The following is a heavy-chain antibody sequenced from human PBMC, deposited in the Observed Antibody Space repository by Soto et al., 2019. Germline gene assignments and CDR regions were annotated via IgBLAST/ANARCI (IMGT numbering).Heavy chain of an antibody. CDR3: AKDRVGQLVLGFYYYYYGMDV. V-gene: IGHV3-30*18. Sequence: QVQLVESGGGVVQPGRSLRLSCAASGFTFSSYGMHWVRQAPGKGLEWVAVISYDGSNKYYADSVKGRFTISRDNSKNTLYLQMNSLRAEDTAVYYCAKDRVGQLVLGFYYYYYGMDVW. CDR1: GFTFSSYG. CDR2: ISYDGSNK. D-gene: IGHD6-13*01. J-gene: IGHJ6*01.